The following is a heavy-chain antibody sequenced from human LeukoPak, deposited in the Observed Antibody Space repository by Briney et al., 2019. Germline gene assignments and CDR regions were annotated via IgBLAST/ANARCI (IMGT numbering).Heavy chain of an antibody. CDR1: GFPFSNFA. Sequence: GGPLTLSCAASGFPFSNFALSWVRQAPGKALEWVSSISSSSSYIYYAESVKGRFTISRDNDKNSLYLQMNSLRAEDTAVYYCAREGSILGQGFDYWGQGTLVTVSS. CDR3: AREGSILGQGFDY. CDR2: ISSSSSYI. D-gene: IGHD2/OR15-2a*01. J-gene: IGHJ4*02. V-gene: IGHV3-21*01.